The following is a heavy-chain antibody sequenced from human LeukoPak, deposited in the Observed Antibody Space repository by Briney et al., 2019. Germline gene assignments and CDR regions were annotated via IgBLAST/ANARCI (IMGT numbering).Heavy chain of an antibody. V-gene: IGHV4-39*07. CDR2: IYYSGST. CDR1: GGSISSSRYY. J-gene: IGHJ6*03. D-gene: IGHD2-2*02. CDR3: SRAAGILYYYYMDV. Sequence: SETLSLTCTVSGGSISSSRYYGRWIRQPPGKGLEGIGSIYYSGSTYYNPSLKSRVTISVDTSKTQFSLKLSSVTAADTAVYYCSRAAGILYYYYMDVWGKGTTVTVSS.